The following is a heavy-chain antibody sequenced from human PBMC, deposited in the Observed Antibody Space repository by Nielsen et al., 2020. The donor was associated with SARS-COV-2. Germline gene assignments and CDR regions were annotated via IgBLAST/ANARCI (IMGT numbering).Heavy chain of an antibody. D-gene: IGHD5-24*01. CDR1: TGINNYY. J-gene: IGHJ6*02. CDR2: IHYSGTA. Sequence: SETLSLTCTVSTGINNYYWSWIRPPPGKGLEWLAYIHYSGTANYNPSLKSRVTMSVDTSKNQFSLKLSSVTAADTAVYYCARDPVEMATMDSILYYYYGMDVWGQGTTVTVSS. CDR3: ARDPVEMATMDSILYYYYGMDV. V-gene: IGHV4-59*12.